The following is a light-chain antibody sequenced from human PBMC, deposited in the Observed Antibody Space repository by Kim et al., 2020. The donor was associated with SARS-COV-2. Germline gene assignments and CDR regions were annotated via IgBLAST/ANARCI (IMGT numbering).Light chain of an antibody. CDR3: GTWDSSLSASV. CDR2: DNY. CDR1: SSSIGENY. V-gene: IGLV1-51*01. J-gene: IGLJ3*02. Sequence: GQKVTISSSGSSSSIGENYVSWYQQHPGTAPKLLIYDNYKRPPGIPDRFSGSKSGTSATLDITGLQTGDEAYYYCGTWDSSLSASVFGGGTQLTVL.